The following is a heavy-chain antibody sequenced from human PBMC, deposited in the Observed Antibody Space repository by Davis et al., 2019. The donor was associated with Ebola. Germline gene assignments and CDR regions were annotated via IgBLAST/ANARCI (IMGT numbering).Heavy chain of an antibody. CDR2: IRSKANSYAT. CDR3: TISDYGDYVFDY. V-gene: IGHV3-73*01. J-gene: IGHJ4*02. D-gene: IGHD4-17*01. Sequence: GESLKISCAASGFTFSGSAMHWVRQASGKGLEWVGRIRSKANSYATAYAASVKGRFTISSDDSKNTAYLQMNSLKTEDTAVYYSTISDYGDYVFDYWGQGTLVTVSS. CDR1: GFTFSGSA.